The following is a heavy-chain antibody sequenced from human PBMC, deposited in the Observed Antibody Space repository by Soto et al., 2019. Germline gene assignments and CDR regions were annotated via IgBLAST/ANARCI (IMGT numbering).Heavy chain of an antibody. CDR1: GFIFSSYS. CDR2: TSSAGDIK. V-gene: IGHV3-30-3*01. J-gene: IGHJ1*01. CDR3: ARGTGGLQH. Sequence: GGSLRLSCTTSGFIFSSYSMHWFRQAPGEGLEWVAVTSSAGDIKFYVDSVKGRFTVSRDNSKNTLYLQMNSLRHEDTAMYYCARGTGGLQHWGHGTLVTVSS. D-gene: IGHD3-10*01.